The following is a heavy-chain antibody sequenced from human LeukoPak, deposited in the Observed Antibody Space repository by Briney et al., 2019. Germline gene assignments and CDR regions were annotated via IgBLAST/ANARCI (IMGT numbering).Heavy chain of an antibody. V-gene: IGHV1-69*01. CDR2: IIPIFGTA. D-gene: IGHD6-6*01. J-gene: IGHJ6*02. CDR3: ARGRYSSSINSMDV. Sequence: GSSAKVSCKASGGTFSSYAISWVRQAPGQGLEWMGGIIPIFGTANYAQKSQGRVTITADESTSTAYMELSSLRSEDTAVYYCARGRYSSSINSMDVWGQGTTVTVSS. CDR1: GGTFSSYA.